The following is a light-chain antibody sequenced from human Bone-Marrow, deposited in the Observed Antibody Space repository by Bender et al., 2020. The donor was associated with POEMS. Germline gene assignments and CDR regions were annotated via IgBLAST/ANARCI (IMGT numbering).Light chain of an antibody. V-gene: IGLV2-14*02. J-gene: IGLJ3*02. Sequence: QSALTQPASVSGSPGQSITISCSGTSNDVGGYNLVSWYQQHPDKAPKLLIYEGSKRLSGVSDRFSGSKSGNTASLTISGLQAEDEADYYCCSYTTITTGVFGGGTKLTVL. CDR1: SNDVGGYNL. CDR3: CSYTTITTGV. CDR2: EGS.